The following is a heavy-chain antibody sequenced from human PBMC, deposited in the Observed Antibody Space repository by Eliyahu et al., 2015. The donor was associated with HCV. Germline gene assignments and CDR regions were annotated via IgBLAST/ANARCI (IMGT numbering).Heavy chain of an antibody. V-gene: IGHV3-49*04. D-gene: IGHD3-22*01. CDR1: GFTFGDYD. J-gene: IGHJ4*02. CDR3: RGSGSSGYSDYLDY. CDR2: IRSKAYGGTT. Sequence: EVQLVESGGGLVQPGRSLRLSCTASGFTFGDYDLSWVRQAPGKGLEWVGFIRSKAYGGTTEYAASVKGRFIISRDDSKSIAYLQMNSLKTEDTAVYYCRGSGSSGYSDYLDYWGQGTLVTVSS.